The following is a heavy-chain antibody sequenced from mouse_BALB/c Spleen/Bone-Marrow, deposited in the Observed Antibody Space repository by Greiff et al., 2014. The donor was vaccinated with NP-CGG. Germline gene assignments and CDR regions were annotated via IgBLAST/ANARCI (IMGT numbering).Heavy chain of an antibody. CDR2: IDPANGNT. Sequence: VQLQQSGAELLEPGASVKLSFTASGFNIKDTYIHWVKQRPEQGLEWIGRIDPANGNTKYDPKFQGKATITADTSSNTAYLQLSSLTSEDTAVYYCAPYYYGSSQFAYWGQGTLVTVSA. J-gene: IGHJ3*01. V-gene: IGHV14-3*02. D-gene: IGHD1-1*01. CDR1: GFNIKDTY. CDR3: APYYYGSSQFAY.